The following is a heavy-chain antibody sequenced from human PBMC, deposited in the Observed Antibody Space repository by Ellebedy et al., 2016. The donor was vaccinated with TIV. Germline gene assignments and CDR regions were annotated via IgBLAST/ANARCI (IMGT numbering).Heavy chain of an antibody. CDR3: ARETLGDYVWGSWYGMDV. D-gene: IGHD3-16*01. CDR1: GFTFSDYY. CDR2: IYYSGST. V-gene: IGHV4-38-2*02. Sequence: ESLKISXAASGFTFSDYYMSWIRQPPGKGLEWIGSIYYSGSTYYNPSLKSRVTISVDTSKNQFSLKLSSVTAADTAVYYCARETLGDYVWGSWYGMDVWGQGTTVTVSS. J-gene: IGHJ6*02.